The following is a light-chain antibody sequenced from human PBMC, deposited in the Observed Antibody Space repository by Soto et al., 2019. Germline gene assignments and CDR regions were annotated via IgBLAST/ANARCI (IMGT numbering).Light chain of an antibody. CDR3: MQTLQTPGT. Sequence: DIVMTQSPLSLPVTPGEPASISCRSSQSLLHSNGKNFLDWYLQKPGQSPQLLIFSASKRASGVPDRFSGTGSGTYFTLKISRVEAEDVGIYYCMQTLQTPGTFGQGTKVEIK. CDR1: QSLLHSNGKNF. J-gene: IGKJ1*01. CDR2: SAS. V-gene: IGKV2-28*01.